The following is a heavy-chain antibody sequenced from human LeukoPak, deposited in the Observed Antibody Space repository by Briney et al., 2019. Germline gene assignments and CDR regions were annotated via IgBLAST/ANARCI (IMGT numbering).Heavy chain of an antibody. CDR2: ISHSGSS. V-gene: IGHV4-34*01. CDR3: ARGPVAYYYDSSGYLDP. J-gene: IGHJ5*02. D-gene: IGHD3-22*01. CDR1: GGSFSSSY. Sequence: SETLSLTCAVYGGSFSSSYWSWIRQPPGKGLEWIGDISHSGSSNYNPSLKSRVTISVDTSKNQFSLKLSSVTAADTAVYYCARGPVAYYYDSSGYLDPWGQGTLVTVSS.